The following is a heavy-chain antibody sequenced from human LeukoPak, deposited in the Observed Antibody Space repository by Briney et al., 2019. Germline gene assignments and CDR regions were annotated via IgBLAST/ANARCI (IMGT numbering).Heavy chain of an antibody. CDR3: AREDYRNYEYGMDV. Sequence: SETLSLTCTVSGGSISSCYWSWIRQPPGKGLEWIGRIYTSGSTNYNPSLKSRVTMSVDTSENQFSLKLSSVTAADTAVYYCAREDYRNYEYGMDVWGQGTTVTVSS. V-gene: IGHV4-4*07. J-gene: IGHJ6*02. D-gene: IGHD3-16*02. CDR2: IYTSGST. CDR1: GGSISSCY.